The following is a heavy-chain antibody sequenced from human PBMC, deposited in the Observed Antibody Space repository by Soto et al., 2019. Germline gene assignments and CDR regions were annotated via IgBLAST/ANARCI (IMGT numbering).Heavy chain of an antibody. CDR2: IYYSGST. J-gene: IGHJ4*02. CDR3: AMPYSSSWPPAYYFDY. D-gene: IGHD6-13*01. V-gene: IGHV4-39*01. CDR1: GGSISSSSYY. Sequence: QLQLQESGPGLVKPSETLSLTCTVSGGSISSSSYYWGWIRQPPGKGLEWIGSIYYSGSTYYNPSLKSRVTISVDTSKNQFSLKLSSVTAADTAVYYCAMPYSSSWPPAYYFDYWGQGTLVTVSS.